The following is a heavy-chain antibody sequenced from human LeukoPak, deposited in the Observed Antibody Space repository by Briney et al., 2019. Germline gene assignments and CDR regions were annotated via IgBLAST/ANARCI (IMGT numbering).Heavy chain of an antibody. J-gene: IGHJ6*03. D-gene: IGHD4-17*01. CDR2: IYYSGST. Sequence: PSETLSLTCTVSGGSISNGGYYWSWSRQHPGKGLEWFGYIYYSGSTYYNPSLNSRLTISVDTSENQFSLKLSSVTAADTAVYYGARVDGDYGDYYCYMDLWGKGTTVTVSS. CDR1: GGSISNGGYY. V-gene: IGHV4-31*03. CDR3: ARVDGDYGDYYCYMDL.